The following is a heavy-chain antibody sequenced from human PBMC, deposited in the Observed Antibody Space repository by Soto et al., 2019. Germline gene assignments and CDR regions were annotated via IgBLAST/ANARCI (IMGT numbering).Heavy chain of an antibody. CDR3: ARDGVVVAATLFRDYYCYGMDV. CDR2: INSDGSST. D-gene: IGHD2-15*01. CDR1: GFTFSSYW. J-gene: IGHJ6*02. V-gene: IGHV3-74*01. Sequence: EVQLVESGGGLVQPGGSLRLSCAASGFTFSSYWMHWVRQAPGKGLVWVSRINSDGSSTSYADSVKGRFTISRDNAKNTRDLQRNSLRAEDTAVYYCARDGVVVAATLFRDYYCYGMDVWGQGPTVTVSS.